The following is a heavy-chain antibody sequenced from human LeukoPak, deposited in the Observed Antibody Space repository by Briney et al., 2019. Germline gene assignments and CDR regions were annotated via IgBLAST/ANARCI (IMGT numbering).Heavy chain of an antibody. D-gene: IGHD3-10*01. J-gene: IGHJ4*02. CDR1: GYTFTNYY. V-gene: IGHV1-46*01. Sequence: GASVTVSCKASGYTFTNYYMHWVRQAPGQGLEWLGLITPSGGSTWYAQKFQGRVTITADESTSTAYMGLSSLRSEDTAVYYCARDQGSGSYVLNYWGQGTLVTVSS. CDR2: ITPSGGST. CDR3: ARDQGSGSYVLNY.